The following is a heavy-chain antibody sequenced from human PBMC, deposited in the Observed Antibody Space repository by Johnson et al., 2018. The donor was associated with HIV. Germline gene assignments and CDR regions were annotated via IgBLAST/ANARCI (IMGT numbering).Heavy chain of an antibody. CDR1: GFTFEDHD. V-gene: IGHV3-20*04. CDR2: INWNGGST. D-gene: IGHD1-26*01. Sequence: MLLVESGGGVVRPGGSLRLSCAASGFTFEDHDMSWVRQIPGKGLEWVSGINWNGGSTGYADSVKGRFTISRDNAKNSLYLQMNSLRAEDTALYYCARDGPRGSYGAFDLWGQGTRVTVSS. CDR3: ARDGPRGSYGAFDL. J-gene: IGHJ3*01.